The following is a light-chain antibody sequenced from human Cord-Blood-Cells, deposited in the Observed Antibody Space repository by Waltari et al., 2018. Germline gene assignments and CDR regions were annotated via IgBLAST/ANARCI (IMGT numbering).Light chain of an antibody. J-gene: IGKJ3*01. CDR1: QSISSY. CDR3: QQSYSTPFT. Sequence: DIQMTQSPSSLSASVADRVTITCRASQSISSYLNWYQQKPGKAPKLLIYAASSLQSGVPSRFSGSGSGTDFTLTISRLQPEDVATYYCQQSYSTPFTFGPGTKVDIK. CDR2: AAS. V-gene: IGKV1-39*01.